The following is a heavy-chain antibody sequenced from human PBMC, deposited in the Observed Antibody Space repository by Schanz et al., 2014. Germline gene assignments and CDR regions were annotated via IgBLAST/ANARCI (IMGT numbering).Heavy chain of an antibody. Sequence: VQLLQFGGGLIQPGGSLRLSCTASGFAFSSYSMNWVRQAPGKGLEWVSYISSSGTTIYYADSVKGRFTISRDNAKNSLFLQMNSLRAEDTALYYCARDSGPYYDKSMDVWGQGTTVAVSS. D-gene: IGHD3-9*01. CDR1: GFAFSSYS. CDR3: ARDSGPYYDKSMDV. CDR2: ISSSGTTI. J-gene: IGHJ6*02. V-gene: IGHV3-48*01.